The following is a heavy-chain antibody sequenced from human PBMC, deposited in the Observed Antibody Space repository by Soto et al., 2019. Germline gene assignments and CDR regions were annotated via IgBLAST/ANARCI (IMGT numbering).Heavy chain of an antibody. Sequence: GGSLRLSCTFSGFTSDDYALTWVRQAPGKGLEWVAFATSQAFGGTTDYAASVKGRFTISRDDSTTVAYLQMNSLQTEDTAIYYCTRDGDFYGMDVWGQGTTVTVSS. CDR3: TRDGDFYGMDV. CDR2: ATSQAFGGTT. J-gene: IGHJ6*02. V-gene: IGHV3-49*04. D-gene: IGHD3-3*01. CDR1: GFTSDDYA.